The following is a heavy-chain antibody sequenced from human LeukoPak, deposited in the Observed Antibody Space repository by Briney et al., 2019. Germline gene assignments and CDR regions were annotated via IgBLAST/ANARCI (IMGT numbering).Heavy chain of an antibody. CDR3: ARDDCGDTCYPGGY. Sequence: ASVKVSCKASGYTFTKYVVHWVRQAPGQRPEWMGWINAGNGDTKYSQNFQDRVTITSDTSANTAYMELSSLTSEDTALYYCARDDCGDTCYPGGYWGQGTLVIVSS. V-gene: IGHV1-3*01. CDR1: GYTFTKYV. D-gene: IGHD2-21*01. J-gene: IGHJ4*02. CDR2: INAGNGDT.